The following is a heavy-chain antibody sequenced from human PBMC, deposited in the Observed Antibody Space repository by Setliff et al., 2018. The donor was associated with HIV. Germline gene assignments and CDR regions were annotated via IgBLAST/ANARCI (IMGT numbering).Heavy chain of an antibody. CDR2: IHYTGIS. CDR3: ARIGWKQGAVGSFSDY. CDR1: GGSMGSHY. Sequence: PSETLSLTCVISGGSMGSHYWSWIRQSPGKGLEWIGNIHYTGISDINPSLKRRATISLDRPKNLFSLNLRSVTAADTAVYYCARIGWKQGAVGSFSDYWGQGALVTVSS. D-gene: IGHD3-10*01. J-gene: IGHJ4*02. V-gene: IGHV4-59*11.